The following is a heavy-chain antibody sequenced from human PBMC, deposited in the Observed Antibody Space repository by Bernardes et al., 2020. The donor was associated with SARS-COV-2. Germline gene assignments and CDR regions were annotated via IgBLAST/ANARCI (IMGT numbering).Heavy chain of an antibody. CDR2: ISGSGGST. CDR1: GFTFSSYA. J-gene: IGHJ6*02. D-gene: IGHD2-2*01. Sequence: GGSLRLSCAASGFTFSSYAMSWVRQAPGKGLEWVSAISGSGGSTYYADSVKGRFTISRDNSKNTLYLQMNSLRAEDTAVYYCATSGIGYCSSTSCGAYYYGMDVWGQGTTVTVSS. V-gene: IGHV3-23*01. CDR3: ATSGIGYCSSTSCGAYYYGMDV.